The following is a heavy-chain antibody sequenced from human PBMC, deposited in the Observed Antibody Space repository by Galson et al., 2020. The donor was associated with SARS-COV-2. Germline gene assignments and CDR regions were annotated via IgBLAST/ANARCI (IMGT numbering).Heavy chain of an antibody. CDR1: GFTFRNYW. V-gene: IGHV3-7*01. Sequence: GESLKISCAASGFTFRNYWLSWVRQAPGKGLEWVANTNQDGSANYYVDSVKGRFTISRDNAKNSLYLQMNSMRAEDTAVYFCAKSACVLGTTTSIACVDHWAPGTRITVS. CDR2: TNQDGSAN. D-gene: IGHD1-1*01. CDR3: AKSACVLGTTTSIACVDH. J-gene: IGHJ4*01.